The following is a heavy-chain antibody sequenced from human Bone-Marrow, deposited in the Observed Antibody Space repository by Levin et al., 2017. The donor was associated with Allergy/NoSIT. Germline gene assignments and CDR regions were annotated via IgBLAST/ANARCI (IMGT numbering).Heavy chain of an antibody. Sequence: GASVKVSCKASGYRFVGSGISWVRQAPGQGLEWMGWSSQHTGETNYARKVQGRVTMTTDTSTSTAYMELRNLTSDDTAVYYCADQIAGREGRNYFAFDPWGQGTLVTVSS. J-gene: IGHJ5*02. CDR3: ADQIAGREGRNYFAFDP. CDR2: SSQHTGET. CDR1: GYRFVGSG. D-gene: IGHD2-21*01. V-gene: IGHV1-18*01.